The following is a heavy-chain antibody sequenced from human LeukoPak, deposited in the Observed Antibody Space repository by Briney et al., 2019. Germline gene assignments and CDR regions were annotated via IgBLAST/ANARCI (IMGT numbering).Heavy chain of an antibody. CDR3: ARPSFSSGSYFDH. D-gene: IGHD6-19*01. CDR1: GFTFDDYA. V-gene: IGHV3-9*01. J-gene: IGHJ4*02. Sequence: PGGSLRLSCAASGFTFDDYAMHWVRQAPGKGLEWVSGISWNSGSIGYADSVKGRFTISRDNAKNSLYLQMNSLRAEDTAVYYCARPSFSSGSYFDHWGQGTLVTVSS. CDR2: ISWNSGSI.